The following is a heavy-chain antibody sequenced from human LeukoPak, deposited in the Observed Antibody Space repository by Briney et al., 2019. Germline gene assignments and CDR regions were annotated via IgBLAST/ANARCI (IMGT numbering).Heavy chain of an antibody. D-gene: IGHD6-13*01. CDR3: AKWNRQPLVKGWFDS. V-gene: IGHV3-9*01. CDR1: GFIFDDYA. Sequence: PGTSLRLSCEASGFIFDDYALHWVRLAPGKGLEWVSGINGIGGGTAYADSVKGRFTISGDNAKNSLYLQMNSLRVEDTALYFCAKWNRQPLVKGWFDSWGQGTLVTVSS. J-gene: IGHJ5*01. CDR2: INGIGGGT.